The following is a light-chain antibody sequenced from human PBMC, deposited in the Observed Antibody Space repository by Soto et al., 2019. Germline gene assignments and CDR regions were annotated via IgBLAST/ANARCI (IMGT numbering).Light chain of an antibody. V-gene: IGLV5-52*01. CDR1: RGFIVGDFW. CDR3: GRWRSSSMV. Sequence: QSVLTQPSSHAASSGASVRLTCMLSRGFIVGDFWIRWYQQKPGNPPRYLLYDLSDSNKGQGSVVPRRFAGSNDATANAGILRISGLQHADEAEDYCGRWRSSSMVFGSGTQLTVL. CDR2: DLSDSNK. J-gene: IGLJ6*01.